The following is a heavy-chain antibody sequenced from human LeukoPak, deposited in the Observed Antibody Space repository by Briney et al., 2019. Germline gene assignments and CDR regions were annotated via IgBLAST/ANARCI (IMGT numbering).Heavy chain of an antibody. CDR2: ISAYSGNT. Sequence: ASVKVSCKASGYTFTTHGISWVRQAPGQGLEWMGWISAYSGNTNYAQKFHGRVAMTTDTSTNTAYMDLKTLRSDDTAVYYCARGTFWFDPWGQGTLVTVSS. D-gene: IGHD2/OR15-2a*01. CDR3: ARGTFWFDP. V-gene: IGHV1-18*01. CDR1: GYTFTTHG. J-gene: IGHJ5*02.